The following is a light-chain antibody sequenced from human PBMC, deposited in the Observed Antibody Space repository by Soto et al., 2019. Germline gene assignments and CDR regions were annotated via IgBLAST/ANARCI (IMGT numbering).Light chain of an antibody. CDR1: STDFVSYNR. CDR3: SSYTSDSSYV. CDR2: AVS. J-gene: IGLJ1*01. Sequence: QSVLAQPPSVSGSPGQSVTISCTGTSTDFVSYNRVSWYQQPPGTAPKLIIYAVSNRPSGVSNRFSASKSGNTASLFISGLQAEDEADYYCSSYTSDSSYVFGSGTKVTVL. V-gene: IGLV2-18*02.